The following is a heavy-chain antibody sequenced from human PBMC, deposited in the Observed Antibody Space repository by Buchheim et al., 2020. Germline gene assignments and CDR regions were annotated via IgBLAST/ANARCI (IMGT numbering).Heavy chain of an antibody. J-gene: IGHJ4*02. D-gene: IGHD3-9*01. V-gene: IGHV4-39*07. CDR1: GGSISSSSYY. CDR2: IYYSGST. CDR3: ARGAAGYDILTGYYISDAPFDY. Sequence: QLQLQESGPGLVKPSETLSLTCTVSGGSISSSSYYWGWIRQPPGKGLEWIGSIYYSGSTYYNPSLKSRVTISVDTSKNQFSLKLSSVTAADTAVYYCARGAAGYDILTGYYISDAPFDYWGQGTL.